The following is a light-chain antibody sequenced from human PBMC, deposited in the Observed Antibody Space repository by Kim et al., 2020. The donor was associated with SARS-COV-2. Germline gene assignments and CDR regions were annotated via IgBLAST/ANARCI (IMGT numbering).Light chain of an antibody. CDR2: DNN. CDR3: ATWDTSLTVGV. Sequence: HSVLTQPPSVSAAPGQKVTISCSGSRSNIGSNPVSWYQQFPGTAPKLITYDNNKRPSGIPDRFSSSKSGTSATLGITGLRTGDEAHYYCATWDTSLTVGVFGGGTQLTVL. CDR1: RSNIGSNP. V-gene: IGLV1-51*01. J-gene: IGLJ3*02.